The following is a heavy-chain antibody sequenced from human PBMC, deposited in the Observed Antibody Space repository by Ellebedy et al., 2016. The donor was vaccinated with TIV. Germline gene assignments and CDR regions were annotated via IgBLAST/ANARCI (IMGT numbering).Heavy chain of an antibody. CDR3: ARLRGAAFDI. D-gene: IGHD1-26*01. CDR1: EYSFTNDW. CDR2: IYPGDSDT. V-gene: IGHV5-51*01. Sequence: GESLKISCQGSEYSFTNDWIGWVRQMPGKGLEWMGIIYPGDSDTRYSPSFQGQVTISADKSISTAYLQWSSLKASDTAMYYCARLRGAAFDIWGQGTMVTVSS. J-gene: IGHJ3*02.